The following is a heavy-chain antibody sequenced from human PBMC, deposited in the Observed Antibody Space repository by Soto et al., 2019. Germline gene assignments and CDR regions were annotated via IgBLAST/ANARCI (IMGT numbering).Heavy chain of an antibody. CDR1: GGSISGYY. J-gene: IGHJ4*02. D-gene: IGHD3-10*01. CDR2: IYYSGTT. Sequence: QVQLQESGPGLVRPSETLSLTCTVSGGSISGYYWSWIRQPPGKGLEWIGYIYYSGTTSYNPSLNTRVTRSVDTSKNQFSLMVNSVTAADTAVYYCARESYYGSGATVVAYWGQGTLVTVSS. CDR3: ARESYYGSGATVVAY. V-gene: IGHV4-59*01.